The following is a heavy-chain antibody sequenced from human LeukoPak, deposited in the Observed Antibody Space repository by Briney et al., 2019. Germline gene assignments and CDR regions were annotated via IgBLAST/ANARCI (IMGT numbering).Heavy chain of an antibody. J-gene: IGHJ6*04. CDR1: GYTFTGYY. CDR3: ARGIAVAGGYYYYGMDV. D-gene: IGHD6-19*01. V-gene: IGHV1-2*04. Sequence: ASVKVSCKASGYTFTGYYMHWVRQAPGQGLEWMGWINPNSGGTNYAQKFQGWVTITRDTSISTAYMELSRLRSDDTAVYYCARGIAVAGGYYYYGMDVWGKGTTVTVSS. CDR2: INPNSGGT.